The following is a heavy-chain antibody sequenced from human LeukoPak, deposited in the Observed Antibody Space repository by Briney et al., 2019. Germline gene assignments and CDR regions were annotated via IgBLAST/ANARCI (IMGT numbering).Heavy chain of an antibody. D-gene: IGHD3-3*01. V-gene: IGHV3-11*01. Sequence: RGSLRLSCAASGFTFSDYYMSWIRQAPGKGLEWVSYISSGSMTIYYADSVKGQFTISRDNAKNSLSLQMNSLRAEDTAVYYCAGGPEEWLTLTWHFDLWGRGTLVTVSS. CDR2: ISSGSMTI. J-gene: IGHJ2*01. CDR1: GFTFSDYY. CDR3: AGGPEEWLTLTWHFDL.